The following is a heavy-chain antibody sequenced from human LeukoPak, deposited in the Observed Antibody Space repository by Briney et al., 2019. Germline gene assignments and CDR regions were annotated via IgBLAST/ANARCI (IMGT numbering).Heavy chain of an antibody. CDR2: IVVGSGDT. D-gene: IGHD2-2*01. V-gene: IGHV1-58*01. CDR1: PLTFGNSA. Sequence: SVKVSCKGSPLTFGNSAVQWVRQGRGQRLEWIGWIVVGSGDTNYAQRFQERVTITRDMSTNTAYMELSSLSSEDTAVYYCAAGYCTSISCYAAGVWGQGTTVIVSS. J-gene: IGHJ6*02. CDR3: AAGYCTSISCYAAGV.